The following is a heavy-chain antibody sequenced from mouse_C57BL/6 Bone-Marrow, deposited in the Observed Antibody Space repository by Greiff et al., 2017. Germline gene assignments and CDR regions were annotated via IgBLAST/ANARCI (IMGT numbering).Heavy chain of an antibody. CDR3: ARSRYDGYYLYAMDY. D-gene: IGHD2-3*01. V-gene: IGHV1-55*01. Sequence: QVQLKQSGAELVKPGASVKMSCKASGYTFTSYWITWVKQRPGQGLEWIGDIYPGSGSTNYNEKFKSKATLTVDTSSSTAYMQLSSLTSEDSAVYYCARSRYDGYYLYAMDYWGQGTSVTVSS. J-gene: IGHJ4*01. CDR2: IYPGSGST. CDR1: GYTFTSYW.